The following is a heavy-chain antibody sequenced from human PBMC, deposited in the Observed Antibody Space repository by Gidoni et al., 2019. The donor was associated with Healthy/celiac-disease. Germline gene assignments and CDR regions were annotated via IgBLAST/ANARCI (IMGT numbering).Heavy chain of an antibody. CDR1: GFTLSSYA. V-gene: IGHV3-23*01. Sequence: EVQLLESGGGLVQPGGSLRLSCAASGFTLSSYAMSWVRQAPGKGLEWVSAISGSGGSTYYADSVKGRFTISRDNSKNTLYLQMNSLRAEDTAVYSCAKANYYGSGSYGESNSYGMDVWGQGTTVTVSS. CDR3: AKANYYGSGSYGESNSYGMDV. D-gene: IGHD3-10*01. CDR2: ISGSGGST. J-gene: IGHJ6*02.